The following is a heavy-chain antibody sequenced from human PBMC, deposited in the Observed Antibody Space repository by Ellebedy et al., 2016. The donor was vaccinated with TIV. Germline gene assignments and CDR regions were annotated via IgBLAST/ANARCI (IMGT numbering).Heavy chain of an antibody. J-gene: IGHJ2*01. D-gene: IGHD3/OR15-3a*01. CDR2: IYSSGST. V-gene: IGHV4-39*01. CDR1: GGSISRSSSY. CDR3: ARNLVIFTFDKWYFDL. Sequence: SETLSLTCTVSGGSISRSSSYWGWIRQPPGKGLEWIGTIYSSGSTYYNPSLKSRLTISVDTSKNQFSLKLSSVTAADTAVYFCARNLVIFTFDKWYFDLWGRGTLVTVSS.